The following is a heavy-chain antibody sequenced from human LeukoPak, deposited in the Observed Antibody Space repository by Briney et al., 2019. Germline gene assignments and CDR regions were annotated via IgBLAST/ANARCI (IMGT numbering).Heavy chain of an antibody. J-gene: IGHJ4*02. CDR3: ARERREALIAARQNYFDY. CDR1: GGTFSSYA. CDR2: IIPIFGTA. V-gene: IGHV1-69*01. Sequence: SVKVSCKASGGTFSSYAISWVRQAPGQGLEWMGGIIPIFGTANYAQKFQGRVTITADESTSTAYMELSSLRSEDTAVYYCARERREALIAARQNYFDYWGQGTLVTVSS. D-gene: IGHD6-6*01.